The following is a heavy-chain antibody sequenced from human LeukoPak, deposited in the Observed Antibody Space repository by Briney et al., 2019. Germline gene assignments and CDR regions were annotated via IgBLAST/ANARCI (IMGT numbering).Heavy chain of an antibody. V-gene: IGHV3-23*01. Sequence: GGSLRLSCAASGFTFSSYAMSWVRQAPGKGLEWVSAISGSGGSTYYADSVKGRFTISRDNSKNTLYLQMNSLRAEDTAVYYCAKGEGIVVVPAAVPNGGQGTLVTVSS. CDR3: AKGEGIVVVPAAVPN. D-gene: IGHD2-2*01. CDR2: ISGSGGST. CDR1: GFTFSSYA. J-gene: IGHJ4*02.